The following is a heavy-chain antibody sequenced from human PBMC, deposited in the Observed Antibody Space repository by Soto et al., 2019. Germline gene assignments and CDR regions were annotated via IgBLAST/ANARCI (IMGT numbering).Heavy chain of an antibody. V-gene: IGHV1-18*01. CDR1: GYTFTSYG. Sequence: GASVKVSCKASGYTFTSYGISWVRQAPGQGLEWMGWISAYNGNTNYAQKLQGRVTMTTDTSTSTAYMELRSLRSDDTAVYYCARGPYCSTSCYGLYYYYYYGMDVWGQGTTVTVSS. CDR2: ISAYNGNT. J-gene: IGHJ6*02. CDR3: ARGPYCSTSCYGLYYYYYYGMDV. D-gene: IGHD2-2*01.